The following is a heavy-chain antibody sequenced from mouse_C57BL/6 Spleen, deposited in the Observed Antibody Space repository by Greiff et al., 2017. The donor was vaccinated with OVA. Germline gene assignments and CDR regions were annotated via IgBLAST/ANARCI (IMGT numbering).Heavy chain of an antibody. D-gene: IGHD1-1*01. V-gene: IGHV3-6*01. CDR3: ARDDGSIPMDY. Sequence: EVKLQESGPGLVKPSQSLSLTCSVTGYSITSGYYWNWIRQFPGNKLEWMGYISYDGSNNYNPSLKNRISITRDTSKNQFFLKLNSVTTEDTATYYCARDDGSIPMDYWGQGTSVTVSS. CDR2: ISYDGSN. J-gene: IGHJ4*01. CDR1: GYSITSGYY.